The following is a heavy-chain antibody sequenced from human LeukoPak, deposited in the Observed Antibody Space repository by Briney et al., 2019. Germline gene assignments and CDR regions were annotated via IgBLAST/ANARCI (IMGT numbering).Heavy chain of an antibody. Sequence: SETLSLTCAVSGYSISSGHYWGWIRQPPGKGLEWIGSIYHSGSTYYNPSLKSRVTISVDTSKNQFSLKLSSVTAADTAVYYCARARIAAAAEYFDYWGQGTLVTVSS. J-gene: IGHJ4*02. CDR2: IYHSGST. D-gene: IGHD6-13*01. CDR3: ARARIAAAAEYFDY. CDR1: GYSISSGHY. V-gene: IGHV4-38-2*01.